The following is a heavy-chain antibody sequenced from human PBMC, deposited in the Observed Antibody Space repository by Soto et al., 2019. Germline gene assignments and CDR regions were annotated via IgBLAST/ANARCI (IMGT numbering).Heavy chain of an antibody. CDR3: AKDQFRGSGWHHDAFDI. Sequence: PGGSLRLSCAASGFTFSSYAMSWVRQAPGKGLEWVSAISGSGGSTYYADSVKGRFTISRDNSKNTLYLQMNSLRAEDTAVYYCAKDQFRGSGWHHDAFDIWGQGTMVTVSS. D-gene: IGHD6-19*01. CDR2: ISGSGGST. CDR1: GFTFSSYA. V-gene: IGHV3-23*01. J-gene: IGHJ3*02.